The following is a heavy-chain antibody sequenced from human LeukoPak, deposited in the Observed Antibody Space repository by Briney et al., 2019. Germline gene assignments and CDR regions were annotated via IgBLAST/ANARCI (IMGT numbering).Heavy chain of an antibody. J-gene: IGHJ3*02. CDR2: ISNSSSYI. V-gene: IGHV3-21*01. Sequence: GGSLRLSCAASGFTFSSYSMNWVRQAPGKGLEWVSSISNSSSYIYYADSVKGRFTISRNSAKNSLYLQMNSLRAEDTAVYYCARDLGCSGGSCYEYAFDIWGQGTMVTVSS. CDR1: GFTFSSYS. D-gene: IGHD2-15*01. CDR3: ARDLGCSGGSCYEYAFDI.